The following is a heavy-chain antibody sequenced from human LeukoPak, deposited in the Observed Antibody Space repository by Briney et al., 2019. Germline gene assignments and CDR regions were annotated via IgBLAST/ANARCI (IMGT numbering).Heavy chain of an antibody. CDR3: ASYSSSRLDDFDY. J-gene: IGHJ4*02. CDR2: IYPGDSDT. CDR1: GYSFTSYW. D-gene: IGHD6-13*01. V-gene: IGHV5-51*01. Sequence: GESLKISCKGSGYSFTSYWIGWVRQMPGKGLEWMGIIYPGDSDTRCSPSFQGQVTISADKSISTAYLQWSSLKASDTAMYYCASYSSSRLDDFDYWGQGTLVTVSS.